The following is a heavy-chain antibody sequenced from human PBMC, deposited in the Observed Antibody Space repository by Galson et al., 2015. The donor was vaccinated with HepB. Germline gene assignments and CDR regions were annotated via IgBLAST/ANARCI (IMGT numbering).Heavy chain of an antibody. D-gene: IGHD3-10*01. V-gene: IGHV1-18*04. Sequence: SVKVSCKASGYTFTSYGISWVRQAPGQGLEWMGWISAYNGNTNYAQKLQGRVTMTTDTSTSTAYMELRSLRSDDTAVYYCAREKLSLLWFGELLSRWYYYYGMDVWGQGTTVTVSS. CDR2: ISAYNGNT. J-gene: IGHJ6*02. CDR1: GYTFTSYG. CDR3: AREKLSLLWFGELLSRWYYYYGMDV.